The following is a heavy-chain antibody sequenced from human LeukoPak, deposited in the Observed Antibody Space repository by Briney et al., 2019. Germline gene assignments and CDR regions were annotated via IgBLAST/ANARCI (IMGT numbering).Heavy chain of an antibody. CDR3: ASSSGRIEYFQH. D-gene: IGHD3-22*01. V-gene: IGHV1-3*01. J-gene: IGHJ1*01. CDR1: GYTFTSYA. CDR2: INAGNGNT. Sequence: GASVKVSCTASGYTFTSYAMHWVRQAPGQRLEWMGWINAGNGNTKYSQKFQGRVTITRDTSASTAYMELSSLRSEDTAVYYCASSSGRIEYFQHWGQGTLVTVSS.